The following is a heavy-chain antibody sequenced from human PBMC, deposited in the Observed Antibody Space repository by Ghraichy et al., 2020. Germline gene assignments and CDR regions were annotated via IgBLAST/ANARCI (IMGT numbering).Heavy chain of an antibody. CDR2: IDWNSGDI. J-gene: IGHJ4*02. CDR3: AKDITYSSSAFDS. D-gene: IGHD6-13*01. Sequence: GGSLRLTCAASGFTFVDYAIYWVRQAPGNGLEWVSGIDWNSGDICYAYSVKCRFTISRDNAKNSLYLQMNSLRAEDTALYYCAKDITYSSSAFDSWGQGTLVTVSS. CDR1: GFTFVDYA. V-gene: IGHV3-9*01.